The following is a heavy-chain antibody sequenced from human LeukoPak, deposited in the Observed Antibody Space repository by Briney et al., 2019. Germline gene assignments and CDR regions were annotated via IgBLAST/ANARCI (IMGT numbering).Heavy chain of an antibody. J-gene: IGHJ4*02. V-gene: IGHV3-30-3*02. CDR3: AKEYCGGDCYDDYFDY. Sequence: GGSLRLSCAASGFSFSSHAMHWVRQAPGKGLEWVAVTSYDGRKKYYADSVKGRFTISRDNSKNTLYMQMNSLRAEDTAVYYCAKEYCGGDCYDDYFDYWGQGTLVTVSS. CDR1: GFSFSSHA. CDR2: TSYDGRKK. D-gene: IGHD2-21*02.